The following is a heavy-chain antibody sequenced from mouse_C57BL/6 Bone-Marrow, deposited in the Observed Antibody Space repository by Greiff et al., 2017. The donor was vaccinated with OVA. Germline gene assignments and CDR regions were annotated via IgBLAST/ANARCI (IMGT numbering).Heavy chain of an antibody. D-gene: IGHD1-1*01. CDR3: ARWGNYGSSYEDY. CDR1: GYTFTDYY. J-gene: IGHJ2*01. CDR2: INPNNGGT. V-gene: IGHV1-26*01. Sequence: EVQLQQSGPELVKPGASVKISCKASGYTFTDYYMNWVKQSHGKSLEWIGDINPNNGGTSYNQKFKGKATLTVDKSSSTAYMELRSLTSEDSAVYYCARWGNYGSSYEDYWGQGTTLTVSS.